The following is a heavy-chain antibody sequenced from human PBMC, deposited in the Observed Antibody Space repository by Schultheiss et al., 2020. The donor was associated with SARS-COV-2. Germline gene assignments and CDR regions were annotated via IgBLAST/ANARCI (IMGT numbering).Heavy chain of an antibody. V-gene: IGHV1-8*01. J-gene: IGHJ5*02. CDR2: MNPNSGNT. CDR1: GYTFTSYD. D-gene: IGHD1-26*01. CDR3: ARRSRGLNWFDP. Sequence: ASVKVSCKASGYTFTSYDINWVRQATGQGLEWMGWMNPNSGNTGYAQKFQGRVTMTRNTSISTAYMELSSLRSEDTAVYYCARRSRGLNWFDPWGQGTLVTVSS.